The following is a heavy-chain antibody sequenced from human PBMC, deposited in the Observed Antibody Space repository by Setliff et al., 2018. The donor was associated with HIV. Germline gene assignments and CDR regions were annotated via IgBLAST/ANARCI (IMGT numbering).Heavy chain of an antibody. CDR3: ARSLYDSSGYPVFDY. J-gene: IGHJ4*02. CDR2: ISAYSGNT. CDR1: GYTFTGYG. Sequence: GASVKVSCKASGYTFTGYGISWVRQAPGQGLEWMGWISAYSGNTDYAQTFQDRVTMTTDTPTSTAYMELRSLRSDDTAMYYCARSLYDSSGYPVFDYWGQGTLVTVSS. D-gene: IGHD3-22*01. V-gene: IGHV1-18*01.